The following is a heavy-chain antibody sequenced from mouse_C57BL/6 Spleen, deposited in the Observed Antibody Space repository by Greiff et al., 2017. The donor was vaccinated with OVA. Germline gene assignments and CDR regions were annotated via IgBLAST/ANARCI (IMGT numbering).Heavy chain of an antibody. CDR1: GYTFTSYW. Sequence: VQLQQPGAELVRPGTSVKLSCKASGYTFTSYWMHWVKQRPGQGLEWIGVIDPSDSYTNYNQKFKVKATFTVDTSSSTAYMQLSSLTSEDSAVYYCAREDGRQFAYWGQGTLVTVSA. J-gene: IGHJ3*01. D-gene: IGHD1-1*01. CDR2: IDPSDSYT. CDR3: AREDGRQFAY. V-gene: IGHV1-59*01.